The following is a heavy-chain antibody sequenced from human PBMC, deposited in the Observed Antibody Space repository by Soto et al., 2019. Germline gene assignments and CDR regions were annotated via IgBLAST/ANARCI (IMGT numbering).Heavy chain of an antibody. CDR2: IYPGDSDA. Sequence: GESLKISCKGSGYSFTSYWIGWVRQMPGKGLEWMGIIYPGDSDARYSPSFQGQVTISADKSISTAYLQWSSLKASDTAMYYCARQGRYCSGTGCYSAYWGQGSLVTVSS. J-gene: IGHJ4*02. V-gene: IGHV5-51*01. CDR3: ARQGRYCSGTGCYSAY. D-gene: IGHD2-15*01. CDR1: GYSFTSYW.